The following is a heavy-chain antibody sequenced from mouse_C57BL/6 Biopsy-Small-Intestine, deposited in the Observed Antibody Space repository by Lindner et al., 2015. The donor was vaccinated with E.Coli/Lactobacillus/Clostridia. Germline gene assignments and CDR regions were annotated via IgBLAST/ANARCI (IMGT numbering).Heavy chain of an antibody. J-gene: IGHJ3*01. CDR3: ARGYSNYFAY. V-gene: IGHV1-80*01. CDR1: GYAFSSSW. CDR2: IYPGDGDT. D-gene: IGHD2-5*01. Sequence: VQLQESGPELVKPGASVKISCKASGYAFSSSWMNWVKQRPGKGLEWIGQIYPGDGDTNYNGKFKGKATLTADKSSSTAYMQLNSLTSEDSAVYYCARGYSNYFAYWGQGTLVTVSA.